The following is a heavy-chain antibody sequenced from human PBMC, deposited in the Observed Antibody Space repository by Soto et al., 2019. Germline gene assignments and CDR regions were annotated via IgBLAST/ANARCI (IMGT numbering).Heavy chain of an antibody. CDR2: IYYSGST. J-gene: IGHJ6*02. Sequence: SETLSLTCTVSGGSISSYYWSWIRQPPGKGLEWIGYIYYSGSTNYNPSLKSRVTISVDTSKDQFSLKLSSVTAADTAVYYCARLSYSGSGSYYYYYYGMDVWGQGTTVTVSS. CDR3: ARLSYSGSGSYYYYYYGMDV. CDR1: GGSISSYY. V-gene: IGHV4-59*01. D-gene: IGHD3-10*01.